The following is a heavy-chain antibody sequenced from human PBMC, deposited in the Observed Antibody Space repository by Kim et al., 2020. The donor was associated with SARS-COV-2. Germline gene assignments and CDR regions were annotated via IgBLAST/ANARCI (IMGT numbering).Heavy chain of an antibody. V-gene: IGHV1-2*06. Sequence: ASVKVSCKASGYTFTGYYMHWVRQAPGQGLEWMGRINPNSGGTNYAQKFQGRVTMTRDTSISTAYMELSRLRSDDTAVYYCARDRHRGYCSGGSCYSSWFDPWGQGTLVTVSS. CDR3: ARDRHRGYCSGGSCYSSWFDP. J-gene: IGHJ5*02. CDR1: GYTFTGYY. CDR2: INPNSGGT. D-gene: IGHD2-15*01.